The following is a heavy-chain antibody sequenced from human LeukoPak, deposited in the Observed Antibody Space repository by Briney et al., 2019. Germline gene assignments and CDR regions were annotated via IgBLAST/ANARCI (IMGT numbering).Heavy chain of an antibody. CDR2: ISYDGSNK. CDR3: ATGGCSGGSCYSDFDY. D-gene: IGHD2-15*01. CDR1: GFTFSSYA. J-gene: IGHJ4*02. Sequence: GGSLRLSCAASGFTFSSYAMHWVRQAPGKGLEWVAVISYDGSNKYYADSVKGRFTISRDNSKNTLYLQMNSLRAEDTAVYYCATGGCSGGSCYSDFDYWGQGTLVTVSS. V-gene: IGHV3-30*04.